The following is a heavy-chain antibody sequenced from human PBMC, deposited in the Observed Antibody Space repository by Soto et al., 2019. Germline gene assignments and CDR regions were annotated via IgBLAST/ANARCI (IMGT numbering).Heavy chain of an antibody. CDR3: ARGYQPMLPFDY. Sequence: QVQLVQSGAEVKKPGSSVKVSCKASGNTLSSYTFTWVRQAPGKGFELLGGIIPILGTTDYAQKFQGRVTITADESTTTVYMELSGLTSEDTAMYYCARGYQPMLPFDYLGQGTLVTVSS. D-gene: IGHD2-2*01. CDR1: GNTLSSYT. V-gene: IGHV1-69*01. CDR2: IIPILGTT. J-gene: IGHJ4*02.